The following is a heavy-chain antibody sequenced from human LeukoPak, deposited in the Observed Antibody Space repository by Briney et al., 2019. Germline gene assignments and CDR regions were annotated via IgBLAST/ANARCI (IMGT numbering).Heavy chain of an antibody. CDR3: AKDKEDSSTAFDY. J-gene: IGHJ4*02. CDR2: ISWNSGSI. CDR1: GFTFDDYA. Sequence: GRSLRLSCAASGFTFDDYAMHWVRQAPGKGLEWVSRISWNSGSIGYADSVKGRFTISRDNAKNSLYLQMNSLRAEDMALYYCAKDKEDSSTAFDYWGQGTLVTVSS. D-gene: IGHD6-13*01. V-gene: IGHV3-9*03.